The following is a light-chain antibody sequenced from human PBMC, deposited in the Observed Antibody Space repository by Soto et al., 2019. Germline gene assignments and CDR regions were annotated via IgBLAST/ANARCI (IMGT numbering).Light chain of an antibody. V-gene: IGLV2-11*01. CDR1: SSDVGGYDY. Sequence: QSALTQPRSVSGSPGQSVTISCSGTSSDVGGYDYVSWYQQHPGKAPKLMIYGVSERPSGVPDRFSGSKSGNTASLTISGLQAEDEADYYCCSYVGSYTWVFGGGTKLTVL. CDR3: CSYVGSYTWV. J-gene: IGLJ3*02. CDR2: GVS.